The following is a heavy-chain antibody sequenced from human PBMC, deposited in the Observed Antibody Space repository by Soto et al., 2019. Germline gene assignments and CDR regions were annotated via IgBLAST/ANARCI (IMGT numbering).Heavy chain of an antibody. CDR1: GGSISSSSYY. CDR2: IYYSGST. Sequence: SETLSLTCTVSGGSISSSSYYWGWIRQPPGKGLEWIGSIYYSGSTYYNPSLKSRVTISVDTSKNQFSLKLSSVTAADTAVYYCASLGARIAARQYSYWGQGTLVTVSS. D-gene: IGHD6-6*01. J-gene: IGHJ4*02. CDR3: ASLGARIAARQYSY. V-gene: IGHV4-39*01.